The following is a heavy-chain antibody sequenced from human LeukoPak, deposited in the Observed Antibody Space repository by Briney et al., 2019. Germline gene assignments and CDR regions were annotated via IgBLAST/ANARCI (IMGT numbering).Heavy chain of an antibody. CDR2: IIPILGIA. CDR3: ARTTTVTREYFQH. V-gene: IGHV1-69*02. J-gene: IGHJ1*01. D-gene: IGHD4-11*01. Sequence: SVKVSCKASGGTFSSYTISWVRQAPGQGLEWMGRIIPILGIANYAQKFQGRVTITADKSTSTAYMELSSLRSEDTAVYYGARTTTVTREYFQHWGQGTLVTVSS. CDR1: GGTFSSYT.